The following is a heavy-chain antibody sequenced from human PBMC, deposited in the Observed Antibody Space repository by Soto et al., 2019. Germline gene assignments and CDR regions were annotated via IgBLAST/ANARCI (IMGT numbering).Heavy chain of an antibody. Sequence: EVQVLDSGGGLVQPGGSLRLSCAASGFTFTNYPMAWVRQAPAKGLEWVSTISGSGGSTFYADSVKGRFTISRDNSKNTVYLQMHSLRGENTAVYYCSKRPLKYEGSYFDSWGQGTLVTVSS. J-gene: IGHJ4*02. D-gene: IGHD2-2*01. CDR1: GFTFTNYP. CDR2: ISGSGGST. CDR3: SKRPLKYEGSYFDS. V-gene: IGHV3-23*01.